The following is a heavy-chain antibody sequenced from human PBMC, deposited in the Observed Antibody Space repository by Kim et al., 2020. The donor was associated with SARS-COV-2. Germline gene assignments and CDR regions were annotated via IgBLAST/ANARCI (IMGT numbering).Heavy chain of an antibody. CDR1: GFTFSSYS. CDR3: ARTPIVATFVGSGGGFYNWFDP. CDR2: ISSSSSYI. D-gene: IGHD5-12*01. J-gene: IGHJ5*02. Sequence: GGSLRLSCAASGFTFSSYSMNWVRQAPGKGLEWVSSISSSSSYIYYADSVKGRFTISRDNAKNSLYLQMNSLRAEDTAVYYCARTPIVATFVGSGGGFYNWFDPWGQGTLVTVSS. V-gene: IGHV3-21*01.